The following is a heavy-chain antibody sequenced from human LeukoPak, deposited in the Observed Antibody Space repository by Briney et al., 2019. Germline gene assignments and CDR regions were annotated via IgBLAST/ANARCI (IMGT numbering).Heavy chain of an antibody. J-gene: IGHJ4*02. CDR1: GYSFSSYA. CDR3: AKVRVVAAVYYFDY. V-gene: IGHV3-23*01. Sequence: GESLKISCRGSGYSFSSYAMSWVRQAPGKGLEWVSAISGSGGSTYYADSVKGRFTISRDSSKNTLYLQMNSLRAEDTAVYYCAKVRVVAAVYYFDYWGQGTLVTVSS. D-gene: IGHD2-15*01. CDR2: ISGSGGST.